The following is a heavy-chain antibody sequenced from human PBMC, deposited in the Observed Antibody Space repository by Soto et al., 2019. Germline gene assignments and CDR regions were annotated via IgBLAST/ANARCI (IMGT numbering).Heavy chain of an antibody. Sequence: QVQLVESGGGVVQPGRSLRLSCAASGFTFSSYGMHWVRQAPGKGLEWVAVIWYDGSNKYYADSVKGRFTISRDNSKNTLYLQMNSLRAEDTAVYYCARPYCSSTSCYVSYYYGMDVW. D-gene: IGHD2-2*01. CDR2: IWYDGSNK. CDR1: GFTFSSYG. V-gene: IGHV3-33*01. CDR3: ARPYCSSTSCYVSYYYGMDV. J-gene: IGHJ6*01.